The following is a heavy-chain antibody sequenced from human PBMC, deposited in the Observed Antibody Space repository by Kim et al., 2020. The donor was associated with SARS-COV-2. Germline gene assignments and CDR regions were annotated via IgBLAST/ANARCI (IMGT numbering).Heavy chain of an antibody. CDR3: ARMEPSILHAFDI. CDR1: GYTFTSYD. D-gene: IGHD1-1*01. Sequence: ASVKVSCKASGYTFTSYDINWVRQATGQGLEWMGWMNPNSGNTGYAQKFQGRVTMTRNTSISTAYMELSRLRSEDTAVYYCARMEPSILHAFDIWGQGTMVTVSS. J-gene: IGHJ3*02. V-gene: IGHV1-8*01. CDR2: MNPNSGNT.